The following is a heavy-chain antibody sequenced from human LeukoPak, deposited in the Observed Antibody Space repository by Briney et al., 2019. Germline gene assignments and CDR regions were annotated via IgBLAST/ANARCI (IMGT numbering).Heavy chain of an antibody. CDR3: ASSSEGWLQFWRLGAFDI. Sequence: SETLSLTCTVSGGSISSYYWSWIRQPPGKGLEWIGYIYYSGSTNYNPSLKSRVTISVDTSKNQFSLRLSSVTAADTAVYYCASSSEGWLQFWRLGAFDIWGQGTMVTVSS. CDR1: GGSISSYY. CDR2: IYYSGST. D-gene: IGHD5-24*01. V-gene: IGHV4-59*01. J-gene: IGHJ3*02.